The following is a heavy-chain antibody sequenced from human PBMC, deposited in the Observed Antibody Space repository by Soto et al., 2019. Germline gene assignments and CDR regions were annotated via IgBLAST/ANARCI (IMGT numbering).Heavy chain of an antibody. CDR3: AKDTLLQYSSSS. CDR2: ISGSGGST. Sequence: GGSLRLSCAASGFTFSSYAMSWVRQATGKGLEWVSAISGSGGSTYYADSVKGRFTISRDNSKNTLYLQMNSLRAEDTAVYYCAKDTLLQYSSSSWGQGTLVTVSS. D-gene: IGHD6-6*01. V-gene: IGHV3-23*01. CDR1: GFTFSSYA. J-gene: IGHJ5*02.